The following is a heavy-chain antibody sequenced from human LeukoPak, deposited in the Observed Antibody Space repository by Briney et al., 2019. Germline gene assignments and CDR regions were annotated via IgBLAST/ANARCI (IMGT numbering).Heavy chain of an antibody. Sequence: ASVKVSCKASGYTFTSYYIHWVRQAPGQGLEWMGWINPNTGGTTNAQKFQGRVTMTRDTSISTAYMELSSLTSDDTAVYYCARSTSDWLLQILDYWGQGTLVTVSS. V-gene: IGHV1-2*02. J-gene: IGHJ4*02. CDR3: ARSTSDWLLQILDY. CDR1: GYTFTSYY. CDR2: INPNTGGT. D-gene: IGHD3/OR15-3a*01.